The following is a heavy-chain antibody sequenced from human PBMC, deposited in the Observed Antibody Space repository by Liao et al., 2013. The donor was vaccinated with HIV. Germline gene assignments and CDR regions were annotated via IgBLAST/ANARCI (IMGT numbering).Heavy chain of an antibody. CDR2: IIYTGSA. Sequence: QLHLQVSGPGLVKPSETLSLTCSVSGDSISSNSFYWGWIRQPPGKGLDWIGQIIYTGSADYNPSLKSRVTISVDTSKNQFSLNLRSVTAADSAVYYCARDRMATIRTFDIWGQGTMVTVSS. CDR1: GDSISSNSFY. J-gene: IGHJ3*02. D-gene: IGHD5-24*01. CDR3: ARDRMATIRTFDI. V-gene: IGHV4-39*07.